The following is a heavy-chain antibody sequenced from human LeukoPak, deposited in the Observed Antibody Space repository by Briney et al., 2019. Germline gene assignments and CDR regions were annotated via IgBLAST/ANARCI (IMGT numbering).Heavy chain of an antibody. V-gene: IGHV1-69*06. Sequence: ASVKVSCKASGGTFSNHAISWVRQAPGQGLEWMGGIIPIFGTTNYAQKFQGRVTITADKSMTTAYMELSSLRSEDTAVYYCARAGTSGYGDYFGLVQVYYMDVWGKGTTVTVSS. CDR3: ARAGTSGYGDYFGLVQVYYMDV. CDR2: IIPIFGTT. D-gene: IGHD4-17*01. J-gene: IGHJ6*03. CDR1: GGTFSNHA.